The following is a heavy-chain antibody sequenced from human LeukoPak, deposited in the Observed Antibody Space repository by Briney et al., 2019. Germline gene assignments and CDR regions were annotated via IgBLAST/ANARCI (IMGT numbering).Heavy chain of an antibody. J-gene: IGHJ4*02. CDR2: IYYSGST. CDR3: AKDGGTYTVTTFFDY. Sequence: SETLSLTCTVSGGSISSSSYYWGWIRQPPGKGLEWIGSIYYSGSTYYNPSLKSRVTISVDTSKNQFSLKLSSVTAADTAVYYCAKDGGTYTVTTFFDYWGQGTLVTVSS. CDR1: GGSISSSSYY. V-gene: IGHV4-39*07. D-gene: IGHD4-17*01.